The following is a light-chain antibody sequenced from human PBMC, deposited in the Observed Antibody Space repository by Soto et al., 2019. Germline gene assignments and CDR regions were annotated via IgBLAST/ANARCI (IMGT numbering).Light chain of an antibody. CDR2: KSS. Sequence: EIVLTQTPLSSPVTLGQSASISCRSSQSLVHSDGNTYLSWLHQRPGQPPRLLIYKSSNRFSGVPHRFSGSGAGTDFTLRVSGVEAEDVGVYYCMQTTQLPWTFGQGTKVEIK. CDR3: MQTTQLPWT. V-gene: IGKV2-24*01. CDR1: QSLVHSDGNTY. J-gene: IGKJ1*01.